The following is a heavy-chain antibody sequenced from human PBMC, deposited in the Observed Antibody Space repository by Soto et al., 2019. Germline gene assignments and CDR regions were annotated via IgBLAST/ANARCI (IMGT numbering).Heavy chain of an antibody. CDR3: AYSTGWYRHDV. J-gene: IGHJ3*01. D-gene: IGHD6-19*01. Sequence: QVQLQESGPGLVKPSGTLSLTCAVSGDSISNSRWWTWVRQPPGKGREWIGDIFHSGDTNYNPSPKXRVFISIDKSQNQFSLKVSSVTAADTAVYYCAYSTGWYRHDVWGQGTLVTVSS. V-gene: IGHV4-4*02. CDR2: IFHSGDT. CDR1: GDSISNSRW.